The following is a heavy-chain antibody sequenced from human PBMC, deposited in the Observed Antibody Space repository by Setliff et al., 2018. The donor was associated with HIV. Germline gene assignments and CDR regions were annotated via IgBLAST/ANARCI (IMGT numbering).Heavy chain of an antibody. V-gene: IGHV4-34*01. CDR2: INHSGST. J-gene: IGHJ4*01. CDR3: ARGRDYTGSWFRPFYLDC. D-gene: IGHD3-3*01. CDR1: GGSFSAYH. Sequence: TSETLSLTCAVYGGSFSAYHWSWIRQTPGKGLEWLGEINHSGSTAYNLALESRVSMSIDTSKNQFSLKLTSVTAADTAIYYCARGRDYTGSWFRPFYLDCWGHGNLVTVSS.